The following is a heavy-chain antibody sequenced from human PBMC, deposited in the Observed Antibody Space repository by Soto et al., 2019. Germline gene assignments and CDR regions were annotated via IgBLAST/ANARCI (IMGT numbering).Heavy chain of an antibody. CDR2: ISGSGGNT. CDR3: AKDSPLDMITFGGPIDS. CDR1: GFTFSNYA. D-gene: IGHD3-16*01. V-gene: IGHV3-23*01. J-gene: IGHJ4*02. Sequence: VGSLRLSCAASGFTFSNYAMTWVRQAPGKGLEWVSAISGSGGNTYYADSVKGRFTISRDNSKNTLYLQMTSLRAEYTAVYYCAKDSPLDMITFGGPIDSWGQGTLVTVSS.